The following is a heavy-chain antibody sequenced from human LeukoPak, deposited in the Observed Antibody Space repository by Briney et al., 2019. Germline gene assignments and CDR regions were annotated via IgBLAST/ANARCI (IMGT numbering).Heavy chain of an antibody. D-gene: IGHD3-3*01. J-gene: IGHJ4*02. CDR3: ARVRAGGFWSENDY. V-gene: IGHV3-21*06. Sequence: GGSLRLSCAVSGFSFNSYGMNWVRQAPGKGLEWVSSISGSNTYIYYADSVKGRFTISTDHARNSLYLQMNSLRAEDTAVYYCARVRAGGFWSENDYWGQGTLVTVSS. CDR2: ISGSNTYI. CDR1: GFSFNSYG.